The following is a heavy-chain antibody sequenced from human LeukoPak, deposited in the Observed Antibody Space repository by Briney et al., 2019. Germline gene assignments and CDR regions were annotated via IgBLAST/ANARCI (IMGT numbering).Heavy chain of an antibody. J-gene: IGHJ4*02. CDR3: ARVVQMGAHFDY. CDR2: IYYTGST. Sequence: SQTLSLTFTVSGGSISSGDYYWSWIRQPPGKGLEWIASIYYTGSTYYNPSLKNRVSISQDTSKNQFSLRLSSVTAADTALFYCARVVQMGAHFDYWGQGILVTVSS. D-gene: IGHD2-8*01. CDR1: GGSISSGDYY. V-gene: IGHV4-39*07.